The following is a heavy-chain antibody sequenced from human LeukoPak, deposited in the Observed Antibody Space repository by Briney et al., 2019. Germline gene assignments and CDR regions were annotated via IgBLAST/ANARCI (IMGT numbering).Heavy chain of an antibody. Sequence: GASVKVSCKASGGTFSSYAISWVRQAPGQGLEWMGGIIPIFGTANYAQKFQGRVTMTEDTSTDTAYMELSSLRSEDTAVYYCATDSATMVRGVITTWGQGTLVTVSS. CDR1: GGTFSSYA. CDR2: IIPIFGTA. D-gene: IGHD3-10*01. V-gene: IGHV1-69*06. CDR3: ATDSATMVRGVITT. J-gene: IGHJ5*02.